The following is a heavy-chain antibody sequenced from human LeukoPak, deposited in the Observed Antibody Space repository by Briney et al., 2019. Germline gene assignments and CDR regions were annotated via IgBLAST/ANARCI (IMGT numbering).Heavy chain of an antibody. CDR2: ITSNGNYI. CDR3: ARDRVSTF. CDR1: AFTFSDYS. V-gene: IGHV3-21*01. D-gene: IGHD1-1*01. Sequence: GGSLRLSRAASAFTFSDYSMNWVRRAAGKGLEWVSSITSNGNYIYYADSVRGRFTISRDNAKNSLFLQMNSLRPEDTAMYYCARDRVSTFWSEGTLVTVSS. J-gene: IGHJ4*02.